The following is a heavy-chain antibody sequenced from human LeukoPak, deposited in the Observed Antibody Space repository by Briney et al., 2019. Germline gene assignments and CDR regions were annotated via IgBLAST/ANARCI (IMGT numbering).Heavy chain of an antibody. Sequence: GGSLRLSCAASGFTFSSYAMSWVRQAPGKGLEWVSAISGSGGSTYYADSVKGRFTISRDNSKNTLYLQMNSLRAEDTAVYYCARTTDYYDSSFDYWGQGTLVTVSS. CDR1: GFTFSSYA. CDR2: ISGSGGST. D-gene: IGHD3-22*01. V-gene: IGHV3-23*01. J-gene: IGHJ4*02. CDR3: ARTTDYYDSSFDY.